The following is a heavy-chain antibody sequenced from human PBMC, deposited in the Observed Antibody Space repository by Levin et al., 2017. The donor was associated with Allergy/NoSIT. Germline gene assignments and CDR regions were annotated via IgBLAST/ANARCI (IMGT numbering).Heavy chain of an antibody. V-gene: IGHV3-74*01. CDR1: GFTLTDYW. CDR2: IRNEGSST. J-gene: IGHJ4*02. Sequence: GGSLRLACVASGFTLTDYWMHWVRQTPGKGLVWVSRIRNEGSSTNYADSVKGRFTVSRDNGKNTVFLQMDSLRGDDTAIYYCARAGPLGGLDYWGQGSLVTVSS. CDR3: ARAGPLGGLDY. D-gene: IGHD3-16*01.